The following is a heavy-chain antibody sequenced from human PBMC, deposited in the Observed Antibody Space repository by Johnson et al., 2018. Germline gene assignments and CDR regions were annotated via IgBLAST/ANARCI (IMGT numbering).Heavy chain of an antibody. D-gene: IGHD6-13*01. Sequence: VQLVETGGGLVQPGGSLSLSCAASGFTFDDYAMHWVRQAPGKGLEWVSGISWNSGSIAYAESVKGRFTLSRDNAKNSLYLQMNSLRAEDTAVYYWARVRIAAAHSLDPWGQGTLVTVSS. CDR2: ISWNSGSI. CDR1: GFTFDDYA. V-gene: IGHV3-9*01. J-gene: IGHJ5*02. CDR3: ARVRIAAAHSLDP.